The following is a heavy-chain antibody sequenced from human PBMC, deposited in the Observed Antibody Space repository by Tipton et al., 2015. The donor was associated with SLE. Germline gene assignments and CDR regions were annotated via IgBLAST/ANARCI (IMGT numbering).Heavy chain of an antibody. CDR2: IRSSSSII. CDR1: GFTFSSYS. V-gene: IGHV3-48*01. CDR3: ARDRPITGTTFCDY. Sequence: SLRLSCAASGFTFSSYSMNWVRQAPGKGLEWVSYIRSSSSIIYYADSVKGRFTISRDNAKNSLYLQMNSLRAEDTAVYYCARDRPITGTTFCDYWGQGTLVTVSS. J-gene: IGHJ4*02. D-gene: IGHD1-7*01.